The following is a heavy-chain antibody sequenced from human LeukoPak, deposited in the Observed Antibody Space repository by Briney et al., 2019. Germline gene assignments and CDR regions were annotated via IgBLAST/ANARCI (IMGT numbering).Heavy chain of an antibody. CDR2: INERATII. V-gene: IGHV3-74*01. CDR3: VRDLILVWTPGDDFDH. CDR1: GFTISNYW. J-gene: IGHJ4*02. D-gene: IGHD3-16*01. Sequence: PGGSLRLSCAASGFTISNYWMHWVRQAPGKGLEWVSRINERATIISYTDSVKGRFTISRENARNTLYLQMNSLTAEDTAVYYCVRDLILVWTPGDDFDHWGQGTLVTVSS.